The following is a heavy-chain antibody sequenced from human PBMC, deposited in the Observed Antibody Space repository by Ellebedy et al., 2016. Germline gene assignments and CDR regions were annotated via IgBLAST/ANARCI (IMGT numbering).Heavy chain of an antibody. CDR1: GFTFSSYA. J-gene: IGHJ4*02. V-gene: IGHV3-23*01. D-gene: IGHD6-19*01. CDR2: ISGSGGST. Sequence: GESLKISXAASGFTFSSYAMSWVRQAPGKGLEWVSAISGSGGSTYYADSVKGRFTISRDNSKNTLYLQMNSLRAEDTAVYYCAKDRGSGWLFDYWGQGTLVTVSS. CDR3: AKDRGSGWLFDY.